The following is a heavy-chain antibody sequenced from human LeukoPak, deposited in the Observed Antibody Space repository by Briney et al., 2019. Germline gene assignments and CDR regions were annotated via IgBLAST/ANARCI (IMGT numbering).Heavy chain of an antibody. V-gene: IGHV3-23*01. CDR3: TKDHPDCRGTSCLLFDS. J-gene: IGHJ4*02. CDR1: GFTFSSYA. Sequence: GGSLRLSCTASGFTFSSYAMSWVRQAPGKGLEWVSMITSGGGSTYHADSVKGRFTISRDNSKDTLYLQMTSLRAEDTAVYYCTKDHPDCRGTSCLLFDSWGQGTLVTVSS. D-gene: IGHD2-2*01. CDR2: ITSGGGST.